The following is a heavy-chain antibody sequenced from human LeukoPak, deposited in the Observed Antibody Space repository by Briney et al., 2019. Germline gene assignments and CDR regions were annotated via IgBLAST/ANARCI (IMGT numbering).Heavy chain of an antibody. Sequence: SETLSLTCTVSGGSISSYYWSWIRQPPGKGLEWIGYIYYSGSTNYNPSLKSRVIISIDTSKNQFSLKLSSVTAADTAVYYCARDQGSSYAFDIWGQGTMVTVSS. J-gene: IGHJ3*02. CDR3: ARDQGSSYAFDI. CDR1: GGSISSYY. CDR2: IYYSGST. V-gene: IGHV4-59*12. D-gene: IGHD6-6*01.